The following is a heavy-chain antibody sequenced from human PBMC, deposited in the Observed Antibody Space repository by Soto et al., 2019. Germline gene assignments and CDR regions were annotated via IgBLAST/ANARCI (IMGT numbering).Heavy chain of an antibody. CDR3: ARDETRIAAAGTPSPGNEYFQH. CDR2: ISSSGSTI. CDR1: GFTFSDYY. D-gene: IGHD6-13*01. Sequence: GGSLRLSCAASGFTFSDYYMSWIRQAPGKGLEWVSYISSSGSTIYYADSVKGRFTISRDNAKNSQYLQMNSLRAEDTAVYYCARDETRIAAAGTPSPGNEYFQHWGQGTLVTVSS. V-gene: IGHV3-11*01. J-gene: IGHJ1*01.